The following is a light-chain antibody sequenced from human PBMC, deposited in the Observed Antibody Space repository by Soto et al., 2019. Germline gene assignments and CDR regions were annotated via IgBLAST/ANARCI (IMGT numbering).Light chain of an antibody. CDR2: YAS. Sequence: EIVMTQSPATLSVSPGERVTLSCRASQFISTNLAWYQQRPGQAPRLLIYYASTRATGIPARFSGSGSGTEFSLTISSVQSEDFAVYYCQQYTNWPPVTFGQGTKLEIK. V-gene: IGKV3-15*01. CDR3: QQYTNWPPVT. J-gene: IGKJ2*01. CDR1: QFISTN.